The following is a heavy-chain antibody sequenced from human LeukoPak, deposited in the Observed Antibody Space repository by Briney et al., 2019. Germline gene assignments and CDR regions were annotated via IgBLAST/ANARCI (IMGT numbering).Heavy chain of an antibody. CDR1: GFTFSTSW. V-gene: IGHV3-74*01. CDR3: ARDRSGYDFDY. J-gene: IGHJ4*02. Sequence: PGGSLRLSCAASGFTFSTSWMHWVRQAPGKGLVWVSQINSDGGRTRYADSVKGRFTISRDNAKNTLYLQMNSLRAEDTAVYYCARDRSGYDFDYWGQGTLVTVSS. CDR2: INSDGGRT. D-gene: IGHD5-12*01.